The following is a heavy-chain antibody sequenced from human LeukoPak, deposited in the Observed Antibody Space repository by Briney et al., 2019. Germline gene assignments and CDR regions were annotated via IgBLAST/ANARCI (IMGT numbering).Heavy chain of an antibody. CDR3: ARALGAYCSGGRCYSGYTGWFDP. Sequence: SETLSLTCTVSGGSISSYYWIWIRQPPGKALEWIGYIYYSGCTNYNPSLKSQVTISVDTSKNQLSLKLRSVTAADTAVYYCARALGAYCSGGRCYSGYTGWFDPWGQGGLVSVCS. J-gene: IGHJ5*02. D-gene: IGHD2-15*01. CDR1: GGSISSYY. CDR2: IYYSGCT. V-gene: IGHV4-59*01.